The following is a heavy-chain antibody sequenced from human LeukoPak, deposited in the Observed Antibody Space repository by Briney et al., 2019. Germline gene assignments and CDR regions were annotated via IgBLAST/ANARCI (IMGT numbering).Heavy chain of an antibody. Sequence: SETLSLTCAVYGGSFSGYYWSWIRQPPEKGLEWIGEINHSGSTNYNPSLKSRVTISVDTSKNQFSLKLSSVTAADTAVYYCARGRITIFGVVSSNYGMDVWGQGTTVTVSS. CDR1: GGSFSGYY. CDR3: ARGRITIFGVVSSNYGMDV. CDR2: INHSGST. D-gene: IGHD3-3*01. J-gene: IGHJ6*02. V-gene: IGHV4-34*01.